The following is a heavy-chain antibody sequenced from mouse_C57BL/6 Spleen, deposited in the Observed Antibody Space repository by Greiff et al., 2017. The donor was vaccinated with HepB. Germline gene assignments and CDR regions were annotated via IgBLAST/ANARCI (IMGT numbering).Heavy chain of an antibody. CDR3: ARDVDSGDYYAMDY. V-gene: IGHV5-4*01. CDR2: ISDGGSYT. CDR1: GFTFSSYA. J-gene: IGHJ4*01. Sequence: EVQGVESGGGLVKPGGSLKLSCAASGFTFSSYAMSWVRQTPEKRLEWVATISDGGSYTYYPDNVKGRFTISRDNAKNNLYLQMSHLKSEDTAMYYCARDVDSGDYYAMDYWGQGTSVTVSS.